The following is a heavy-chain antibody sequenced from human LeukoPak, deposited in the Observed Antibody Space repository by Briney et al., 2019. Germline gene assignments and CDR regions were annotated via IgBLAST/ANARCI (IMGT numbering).Heavy chain of an antibody. Sequence: GGSLRLSCAASGFTFSSYRMNWVRQAPGKGLEWVSSISSSSSYIYYADSVEGRFTISGGNAKNSLYLQMNSLRAEDTAVYYCARDGDYGDYVDYWGQGTLVTVSS. CDR3: ARDGDYGDYVDY. V-gene: IGHV3-21*01. CDR1: GFTFSSYR. D-gene: IGHD4-17*01. J-gene: IGHJ4*02. CDR2: ISSSSSYI.